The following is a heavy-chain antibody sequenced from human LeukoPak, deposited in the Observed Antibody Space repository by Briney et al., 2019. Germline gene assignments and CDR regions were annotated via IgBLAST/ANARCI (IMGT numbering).Heavy chain of an antibody. CDR2: IIGSGGST. V-gene: IGHV3-23*01. D-gene: IGHD4-17*01. J-gene: IGHJ5*02. Sequence: PGGSLRLSCAASGFTFSSYAMSWVRQAPGKGLEWVSAIIGSGGSTYYADSVKGRFTISRNNSKNTLYLQMSSLRAEDTAVYYCAKVRTTVTAPYTAWGQGTLVTVSS. CDR1: GFTFSSYA. CDR3: AKVRTTVTAPYTA.